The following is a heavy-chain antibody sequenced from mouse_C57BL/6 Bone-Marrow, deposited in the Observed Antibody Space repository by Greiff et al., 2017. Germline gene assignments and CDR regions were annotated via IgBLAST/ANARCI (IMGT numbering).Heavy chain of an antibody. J-gene: IGHJ3*01. CDR2: IDPSDSYT. CDR1: GYTFTSYW. D-gene: IGHD4-1*01. V-gene: IGHV1-69*01. CDR3: EREANWEPAWFAY. Sequence: QVQLKQPGAELVMPGASVKLSCKASGYTFTSYWMHWVKQRPGQGLEWIGEIDPSDSYTNYNQKFKGKATLTVDKSSSTAYMQLSSLTSEDSAVYYGEREANWEPAWFAYWGQGTLVTVSA.